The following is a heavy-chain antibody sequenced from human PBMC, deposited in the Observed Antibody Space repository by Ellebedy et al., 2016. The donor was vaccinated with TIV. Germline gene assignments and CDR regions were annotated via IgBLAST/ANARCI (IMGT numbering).Heavy chain of an antibody. J-gene: IGHJ4*02. Sequence: ASVKVSXXASGYTFTGYYMHWVRQAPGQGLEWMGWINPNSGGTNYAQKFQGRVTMTRDTSISTAYMELSRLRSDDTAVYYCAREEDGYSSGWYYFDYWGQGTLVTVSS. CDR3: AREEDGYSSGWYYFDY. CDR2: INPNSGGT. D-gene: IGHD6-19*01. CDR1: GYTFTGYY. V-gene: IGHV1-2*02.